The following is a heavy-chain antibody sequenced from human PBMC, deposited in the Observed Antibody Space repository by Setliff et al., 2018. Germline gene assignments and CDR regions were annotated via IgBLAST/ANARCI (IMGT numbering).Heavy chain of an antibody. CDR3: ATDLAIRGVQFDY. Sequence: VASVKVSCKGSGYRFIVYYIHWVRQTPGKGLEWMGRVDPKDGQAIYAKKFQGRFTITADTSIDTAYMELSSLTSEDTAVYYCATDLAIRGVQFDYWGRGTLVTSPQ. J-gene: IGHJ4*02. D-gene: IGHD3-10*01. V-gene: IGHV1-69-2*01. CDR2: VDPKDGQA. CDR1: GYRFIVYY.